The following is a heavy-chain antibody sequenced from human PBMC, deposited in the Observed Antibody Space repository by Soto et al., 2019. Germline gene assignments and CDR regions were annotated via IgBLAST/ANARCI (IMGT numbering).Heavy chain of an antibody. J-gene: IGHJ4*02. D-gene: IGHD2-15*01. CDR2: ISYDGSNK. V-gene: IGHV3-30-3*01. CDR1: GFTFSSYA. Sequence: QVQLVESGGGVVQPGRSLRLSCAASGFTFSSYAMHWVRQAPGKGLEWVAVISYDGSNKYYADSVKGRFTISRDNSKNTLYLQMNSLRAEDTAVYYCARDLRIHKYGGKDFDYCGQGTLVTVSS. CDR3: ARDLRIHKYGGKDFDY.